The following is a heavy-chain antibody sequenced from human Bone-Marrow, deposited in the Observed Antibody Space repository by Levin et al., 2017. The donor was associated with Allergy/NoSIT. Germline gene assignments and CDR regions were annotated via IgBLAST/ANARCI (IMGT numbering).Heavy chain of an antibody. D-gene: IGHD1-26*01. Sequence: LRLSCFVSGYSVTRSDYYWSWIRQSPGKGLEWLGHIFYRGDTAYNPSLHSRISMSLDISTNQLSLRLTSVTAADTAVYFCARDGRGRLDVWGQGTTVIVSS. V-gene: IGHV4-30-4*08. CDR2: IFYRGDT. CDR3: ARDGRGRLDV. J-gene: IGHJ6*02. CDR1: GYSVTRSDYY.